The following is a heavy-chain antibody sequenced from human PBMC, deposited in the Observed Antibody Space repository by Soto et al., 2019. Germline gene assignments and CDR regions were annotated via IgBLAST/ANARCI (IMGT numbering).Heavy chain of an antibody. CDR1: GYTFTTDA. V-gene: IGHV1-3*01. Sequence: QVQLVQSGAEVKKPGASVKVFCEASGYTFTTDAMHWVRQAPGQRLEWMGWINAGNGNTKYSQKFQGRVTITRDTSASTAYMELSSLRSEDTAVYYCARDLMGGGSGWYYAYWGQGTLVTVSS. D-gene: IGHD6-19*01. CDR2: INAGNGNT. J-gene: IGHJ4*02. CDR3: ARDLMGGGSGWYYAY.